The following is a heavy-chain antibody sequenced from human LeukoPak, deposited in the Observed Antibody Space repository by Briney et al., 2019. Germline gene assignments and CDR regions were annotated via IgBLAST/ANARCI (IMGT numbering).Heavy chain of an antibody. CDR1: GFAFSSYS. CDR2: ITSSSSSI. CDR3: ARDRPNTGYDFDY. Sequence: GGSLRLSCAASGFAFSSYSMNWVRQAPGKGLEWLSYITSSSSSIFYADSVKGRFTISRDNAKNSLYLQMSSLRDDDTAVYYCARDRPNTGYDFDYWGQGALVTVSS. D-gene: IGHD5-12*01. V-gene: IGHV3-48*02. J-gene: IGHJ4*02.